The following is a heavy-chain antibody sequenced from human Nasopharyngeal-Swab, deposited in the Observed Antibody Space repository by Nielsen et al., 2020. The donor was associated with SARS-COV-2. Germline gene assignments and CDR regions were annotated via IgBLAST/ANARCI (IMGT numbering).Heavy chain of an antibody. CDR2: ISGSGGST. D-gene: IGHD5-18*01. CDR3: AKAGGYSSAVAFDI. Sequence: GESLKISCAASGFTFSSYAMSWVRQAPGKGLEWVSAISGSGGSTYYADSVKGRFTISRDNSKNTLYLQMNSLRAEDTAVYYCAKAGGYSSAVAFDIWGQGTMVTGSS. V-gene: IGHV3-23*01. CDR1: GFTFSSYA. J-gene: IGHJ3*02.